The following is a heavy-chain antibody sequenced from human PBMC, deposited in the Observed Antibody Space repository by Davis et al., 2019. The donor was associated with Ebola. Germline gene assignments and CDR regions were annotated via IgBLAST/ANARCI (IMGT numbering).Heavy chain of an antibody. Sequence: GESLKISCAASGFSVNTNYMSWVRQAPGKGLEWVSVIYSAGGTDSADSVKGRFIISRDNSKNTVYPQMNSLRVDDTAVYYCVREPGASIGISGMDVWGQGTTVTVSS. V-gene: IGHV3-66*01. CDR1: GFSVNTNY. D-gene: IGHD6-6*01. CDR3: VREPGASIGISGMDV. J-gene: IGHJ6*02. CDR2: IYSAGGT.